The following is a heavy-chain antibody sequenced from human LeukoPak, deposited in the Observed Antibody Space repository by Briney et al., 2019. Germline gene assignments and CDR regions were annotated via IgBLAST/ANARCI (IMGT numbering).Heavy chain of an antibody. Sequence: SETLSLTCTVSGGSISSGGYYWSWIRQHPGKGLEWIGYIYYSRSTYYTPSLKSRVTISVATSKNQFSLQLSSVTAADTAVYYCARGRVCSTWGQGTMVTVSS. J-gene: IGHJ3*01. D-gene: IGHD2-21*02. V-gene: IGHV4-31*03. CDR1: GGSISSGGYY. CDR3: ARGRVCST. CDR2: IYYSRST.